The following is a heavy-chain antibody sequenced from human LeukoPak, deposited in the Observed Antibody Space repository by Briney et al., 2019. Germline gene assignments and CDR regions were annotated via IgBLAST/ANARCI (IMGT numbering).Heavy chain of an antibody. Sequence: SETLSLTCTVSGGSISSGGYYWNWIRQHPGKGLEWIGYIYYSGSTYYNPPLKSRVTISVDTSKNQFSLKLSSVTAADTAVYYCASEGTKHVWGQGTMVTVSS. V-gene: IGHV4-31*03. J-gene: IGHJ3*01. CDR2: IYYSGST. CDR3: ASEGTKHV. CDR1: GGSISSGGYY. D-gene: IGHD1-1*01.